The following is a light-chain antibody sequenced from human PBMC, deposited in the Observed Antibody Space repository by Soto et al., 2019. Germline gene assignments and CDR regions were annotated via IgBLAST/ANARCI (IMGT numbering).Light chain of an antibody. CDR3: SSYASNSIRM. J-gene: IGLJ3*02. CDR2: EVS. CDR1: SSDIGGYNF. Sequence: QSALTQPASVSGFPGQSITISCTGTSSDIGGYNFVSWYQQHPGKAPKVMIYEVSNRPSGVSNRFSGSKSGNTASLTISGLQAEDEGVYYCSSYASNSIRMFGGGTKLTVL. V-gene: IGLV2-14*01.